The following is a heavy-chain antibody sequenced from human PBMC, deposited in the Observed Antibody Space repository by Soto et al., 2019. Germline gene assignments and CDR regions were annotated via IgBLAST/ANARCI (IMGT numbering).Heavy chain of an antibody. V-gene: IGHV3-74*01. D-gene: IGHD2-2*01. Sequence: GSSLRLSCASSVFTFSSYWMHWVRQAPGKGLVWVSRINSDGSSTSYADSVKGRFTFSRDNAKNTLYLQMNSLRAEGTAVYYCARGRISSTSFYYYGMDVWGQGTTVTVCS. CDR3: ARGRISSTSFYYYGMDV. CDR1: VFTFSSYW. J-gene: IGHJ6*02. CDR2: INSDGSST.